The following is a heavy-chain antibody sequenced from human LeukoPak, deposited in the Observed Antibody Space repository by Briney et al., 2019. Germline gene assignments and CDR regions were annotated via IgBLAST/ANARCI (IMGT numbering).Heavy chain of an antibody. CDR1: GGSVSSSSYY. D-gene: IGHD6-13*01. V-gene: IGHV4-39*01. Sequence: SETLSLTCTVSGGSVSSSSYYWGWIRQPPGKGLEWIGSIYYSGSTYYNPSLKSRVTISVDTSKNQFSLKLSSVTAADTAVYYCARQWAAGTLDYWGQGTLVTVSS. CDR2: IYYSGST. CDR3: ARQWAAGTLDY. J-gene: IGHJ4*02.